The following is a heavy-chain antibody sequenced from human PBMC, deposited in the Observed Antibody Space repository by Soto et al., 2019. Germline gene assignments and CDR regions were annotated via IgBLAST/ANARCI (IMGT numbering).Heavy chain of an antibody. CDR2: INPSGGST. J-gene: IGHJ5*02. CDR1: GYTFTSYY. V-gene: IGHV1-46*03. CDR3: ARAYYDILTGPGWFDP. Sequence: ASVKVSCKASGYTFTSYYIHWVRQAPGQGLEWMGIINPSGGSTSYAQKFQGRVTMTRDTSTSTVYMELSSLRSEDTAVYYCARAYYDILTGPGWFDPWGQGTLVTVSS. D-gene: IGHD3-9*01.